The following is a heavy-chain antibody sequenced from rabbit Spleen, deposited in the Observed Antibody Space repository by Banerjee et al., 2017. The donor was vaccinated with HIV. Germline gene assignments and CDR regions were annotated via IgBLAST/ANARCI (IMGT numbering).Heavy chain of an antibody. D-gene: IGHD2-1*01. J-gene: IGHJ4*01. CDR2: INIATGKG. CDR1: GVSFSDKDV. CDR3: ARGSPAMTMGITGFYFNL. Sequence: QEQLVESGGGLVQPEGSLTLTCKASGVSFSDKDVMCWVRQAPGKGLEWITCINIATGKGFYASGVSGRFIMSRTSSPRVTLQMTSLTAADPATYFCARGSPAMTMGITGFYFNLWAKGTLATVS. V-gene: IGHV1S45*01.